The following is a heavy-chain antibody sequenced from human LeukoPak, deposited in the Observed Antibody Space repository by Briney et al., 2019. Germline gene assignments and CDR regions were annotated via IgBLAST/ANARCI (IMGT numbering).Heavy chain of an antibody. CDR1: GGTFSSYA. V-gene: IGHV1-69*13. CDR3: AREQYSSSPLDY. J-gene: IGHJ4*02. Sequence: GASVKVSCKASGGTFSSYAISWVRQAPGQGLEWMGGIIPIFGTANYAQKFQGRVTITADESTSTAYMELSSLRSEDTAVYYCAREQYSSSPLDYWGQGTLVTVSS. D-gene: IGHD6-6*01. CDR2: IIPIFGTA.